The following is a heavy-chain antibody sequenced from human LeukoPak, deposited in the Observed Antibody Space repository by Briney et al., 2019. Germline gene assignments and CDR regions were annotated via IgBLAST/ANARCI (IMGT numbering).Heavy chain of an antibody. CDR2: ISGTSVHI. CDR1: GFTFSTSS. V-gene: IGHV3-21*01. CDR3: ASGTIVGARGADN. D-gene: IGHD1-26*01. Sequence: PGGSLRLSCAASGFTFSTSSMKWFRQAPGKALEWVSAISGTSVHIYYADSVKGRFTISRDNVKESLYLHMNSLRAEDTAVYYCASGTIVGARGADNWGQGTLVTVSS. J-gene: IGHJ4*02.